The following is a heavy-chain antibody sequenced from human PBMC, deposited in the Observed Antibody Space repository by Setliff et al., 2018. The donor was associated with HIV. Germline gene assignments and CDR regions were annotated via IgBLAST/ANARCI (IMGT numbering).Heavy chain of an antibody. Sequence: GGSLRLSCSASGFTFSSYFMSWIRQSPERGLEWVSYINGNGVAIYYADSVKGRFTISRDNAKNSLYLQMNSLRAEDTSLYYCARGPRYMAAPFDSWGQGALVTVSS. CDR2: INGNGVAI. J-gene: IGHJ4*02. V-gene: IGHV3-11*04. D-gene: IGHD6-13*01. CDR3: ARGPRYMAAPFDS. CDR1: GFTFSSYF.